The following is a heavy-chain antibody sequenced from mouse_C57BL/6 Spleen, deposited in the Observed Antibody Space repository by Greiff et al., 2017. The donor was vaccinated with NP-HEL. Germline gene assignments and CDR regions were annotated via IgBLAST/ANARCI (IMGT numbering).Heavy chain of an antibody. Sequence: DVHLVESGGGLVKPGGSLKLSCAASGFTFSSYAMSWVRQTPEKRLEWVATISDGGSYTYYPDNVKGRFTISRDNAKNNLYLQMSHLKSEDTAMYYCARGGDGGWYFDVWGTGTTVTVSS. J-gene: IGHJ1*03. CDR3: ARGGDGGWYFDV. CDR2: ISDGGSYT. V-gene: IGHV5-4*01. D-gene: IGHD3-3*01. CDR1: GFTFSSYA.